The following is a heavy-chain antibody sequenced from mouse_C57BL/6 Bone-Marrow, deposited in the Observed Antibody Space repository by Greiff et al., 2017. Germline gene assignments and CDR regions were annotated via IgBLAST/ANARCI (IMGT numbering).Heavy chain of an antibody. J-gene: IGHJ3*01. CDR3: ARPIYDGYSAFAY. Sequence: EVKLVESGGGLVQPGGSLKLSCAASGFTFSDYYMYWVRQTPEKRLEWVAYISNGGGSPYYPDTVKGRFTISRDNAKNTLYLQMSRLKSEDTAMYYCARPIYDGYSAFAYWGQGTLVTVSA. V-gene: IGHV5-12*01. D-gene: IGHD2-3*01. CDR1: GFTFSDYY. CDR2: ISNGGGSP.